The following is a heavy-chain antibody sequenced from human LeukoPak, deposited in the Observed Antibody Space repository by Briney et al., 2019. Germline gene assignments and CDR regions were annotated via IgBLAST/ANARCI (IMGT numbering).Heavy chain of an antibody. CDR2: IRFDGSNK. J-gene: IGHJ3*02. CDR1: GFTFSRYG. V-gene: IGHV3-30*02. D-gene: IGHD6-13*01. Sequence: PGGSLRLSCAASGFTFSRYGMHWVRQAPGKGLEWVAFIRFDGSNKYYADSVKGRFTVSRDNSKNTLYLQMNSLRAEDTAVYYCARFRGIAAAGTGAFDIWGQGTMVTVSS. CDR3: ARFRGIAAAGTGAFDI.